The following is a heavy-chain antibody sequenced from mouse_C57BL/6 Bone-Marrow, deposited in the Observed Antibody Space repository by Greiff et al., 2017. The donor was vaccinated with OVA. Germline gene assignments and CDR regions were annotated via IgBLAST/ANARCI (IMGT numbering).Heavy chain of an antibody. D-gene: IGHD2-3*01. J-gene: IGHJ3*01. Sequence: VQLQQSGAELARPPASVTLSCKASGYYFTRYGIGWVNQSTGQGFEWIGELYPRSGNTYYNESFKGKATLTADKSSSTAYMEIRSLTSVDSAVFVCARCGWGTAYWGQGTLVTGSA. CDR2: LYPRSGNT. CDR3: ARCGWGTAY. CDR1: GYYFTRYG. V-gene: IGHV1-81*01.